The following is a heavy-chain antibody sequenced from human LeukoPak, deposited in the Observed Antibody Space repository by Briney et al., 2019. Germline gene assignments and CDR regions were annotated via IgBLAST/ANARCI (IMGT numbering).Heavy chain of an antibody. CDR2: IYTSGST. Sequence: SETLSLTCTVSGGSISSYYWSWIRQPAGKGLERIGRIYTSGSTNYNPSLKSRVTMSVDTSKNQFSLKLSSVTAADTAVYYCARTPYYDILTGHYYYYMHVWGKGTTVTVSS. J-gene: IGHJ6*03. CDR1: GGSISSYY. CDR3: ARTPYYDILTGHYYYYMHV. D-gene: IGHD3-9*01. V-gene: IGHV4-4*07.